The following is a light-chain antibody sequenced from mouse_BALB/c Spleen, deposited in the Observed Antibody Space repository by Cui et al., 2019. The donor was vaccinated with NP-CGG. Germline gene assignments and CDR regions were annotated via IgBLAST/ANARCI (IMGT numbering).Light chain of an antibody. V-gene: IGKV19-93*01. CDR3: LQYANLMYT. CDR2: YTS. Sequence: DIQMTQSPATLSASLGGRVTLTCKASPDVNKYITWYQHKPGKCPKLLIHYTSSLQPGIPSRFSGSGSGRDYSFSISNLEPEDIATYYCLQYANLMYTFGGGTKLEIK. CDR1: PDVNKY. J-gene: IGKJ2*01.